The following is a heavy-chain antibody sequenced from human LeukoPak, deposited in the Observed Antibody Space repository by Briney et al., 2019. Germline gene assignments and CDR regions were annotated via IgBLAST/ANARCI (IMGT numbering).Heavy chain of an antibody. J-gene: IGHJ4*02. D-gene: IGHD3-10*01. CDR2: IYSGGST. Sequence: GGSLRLSCAASGFTVSSNYMSWVRQAPGKGLEWVSVIYSGGSTYYADSVKGRFTISRDNSKNTLYLQMNSLRAEDTAVYYCARHYGSGSYYNPYYFDYWGQGTLVTVSS. V-gene: IGHV3-66*04. CDR1: GFTVSSNY. CDR3: ARHYGSGSYYNPYYFDY.